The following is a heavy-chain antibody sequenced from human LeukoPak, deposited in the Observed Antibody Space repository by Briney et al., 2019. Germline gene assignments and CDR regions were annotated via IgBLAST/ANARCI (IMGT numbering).Heavy chain of an antibody. D-gene: IGHD3-10*01. V-gene: IGHV3-74*01. Sequence: GGSLRLSCAASGFTFSSYWMHWVRQAPGKGLVWVSRINSDGSSTRYADSVKGRFTISRDNAKNTLYLQMNSLKTEDTGVYYCAAGGRVWGQGTTVTVSS. CDR3: AAGGRV. CDR1: GFTFSSYW. CDR2: INSDGSST. J-gene: IGHJ6*02.